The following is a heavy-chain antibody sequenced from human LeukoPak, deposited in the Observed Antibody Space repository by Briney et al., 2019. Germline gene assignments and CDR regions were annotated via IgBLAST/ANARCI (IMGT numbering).Heavy chain of an antibody. CDR2: INHRGST. CDR1: GGSFSGYY. V-gene: IGHV4-34*01. D-gene: IGHD5-12*01. Sequence: SETLSLTCAVYGGSFSGYYWSWIRQSPGKGLEWIGEINHRGSTNYNPSLKSRVTISVDTSKNQFSLKLSSVTAADTAVYYCARGYSGYDRSGKNYYYYYMDVWGKGTTVTVSS. CDR3: ARGYSGYDRSGKNYYYYYMDV. J-gene: IGHJ6*03.